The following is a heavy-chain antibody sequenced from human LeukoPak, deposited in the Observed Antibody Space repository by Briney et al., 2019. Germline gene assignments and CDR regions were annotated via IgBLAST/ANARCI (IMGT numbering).Heavy chain of an antibody. D-gene: IGHD6-13*01. CDR3: ARAPAGSSSWYGPKAFDY. V-gene: IGHV3-21*01. CDR2: ISSSSSYI. CDR1: GFIFTTYW. J-gene: IGHJ4*02. Sequence: PGGSLRLSCAASGFIFTTYWMSWVRQAPGKGLEWVSSISSSSSYIYYADSVKGRFTISRDNAKNSLYLQMNSLRAEDTAVYYCARAPAGSSSWYGPKAFDYWGQGTLVTVSS.